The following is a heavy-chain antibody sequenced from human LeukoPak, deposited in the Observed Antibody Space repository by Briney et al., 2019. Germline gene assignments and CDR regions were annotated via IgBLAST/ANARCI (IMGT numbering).Heavy chain of an antibody. V-gene: IGHV1-69*06. Sequence: SVKVSCKASGGTFSSYAISWVRQAPGQGLEWMGGIIPIFGTANYAQKFQGRVTITADKSTSTAYMELSSLRSEDTAVHYCARSSPHYSGYAHWDQGTLVTVSS. CDR3: ARSSPHYSGYAH. CDR1: GGTFSSYA. D-gene: IGHD5-12*01. CDR2: IIPIFGTA. J-gene: IGHJ4*02.